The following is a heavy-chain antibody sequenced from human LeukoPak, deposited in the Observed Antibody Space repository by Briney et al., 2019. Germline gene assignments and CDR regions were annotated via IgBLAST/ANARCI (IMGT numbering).Heavy chain of an antibody. Sequence: PGGSLRLSCAASGFTFSSYAMHWVRQAPGKGLEYVSAISSNGGSTYYAHSVKGRFTISRDNSKNTLYLQMGSLRAEDMAVYYCARESEYATATVDYWGQGTLVTVSS. CDR3: ARESEYATATVDY. J-gene: IGHJ4*02. V-gene: IGHV3-64*01. D-gene: IGHD4-17*01. CDR1: GFTFSSYA. CDR2: ISSNGGST.